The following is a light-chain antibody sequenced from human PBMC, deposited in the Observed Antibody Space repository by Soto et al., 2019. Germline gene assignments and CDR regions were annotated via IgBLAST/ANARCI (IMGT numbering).Light chain of an antibody. CDR1: SSDIGGYNY. V-gene: IGLV2-14*01. Sequence: QSALTQPASVSGSPGQSITISCTGTSSDIGGYNYDSWYQQHPGKVPKLMIYEVTNRPSGVSDRFSGSKSGNTASLTISGLQAEDESDYYCCSYRGGNTVVFGGGTKLTVL. J-gene: IGLJ2*01. CDR2: EVT. CDR3: CSYRGGNTVV.